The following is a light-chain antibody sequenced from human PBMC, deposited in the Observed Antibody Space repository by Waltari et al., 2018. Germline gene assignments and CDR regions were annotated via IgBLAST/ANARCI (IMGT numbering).Light chain of an antibody. CDR2: VVS. J-gene: IGLJ1*01. CDR1: TSDVGAYNY. CDR3: SSYTSSSLYV. V-gene: IGLV2-14*03. Sequence: QSALTQPASVSGSPGQSITIPCPGTTSDVGAYNYASWYQQHPGKAPKLMIYVVSNPPSGVSNRFSGSKSGNTASLIISGLQAEDEADYYCSSYTSSSLYVFGRGTKVTVL.